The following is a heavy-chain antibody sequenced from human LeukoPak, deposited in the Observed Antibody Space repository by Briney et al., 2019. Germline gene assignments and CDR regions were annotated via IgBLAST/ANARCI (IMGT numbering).Heavy chain of an antibody. D-gene: IGHD3-3*01. Sequence: ASVKVSCKASGYTFTSYAMNWVRQAPGQGLEWMGWINTNTGNPAYAQGFTGRFVFSLDTSVSTAYLQISSLKAEDTAVYYCARGKTYYDFWSGYYRFDYWGQGTLVTVSS. CDR2: INTNTGNP. CDR1: GYTFTSYA. V-gene: IGHV7-4-1*02. CDR3: ARGKTYYDFWSGYYRFDY. J-gene: IGHJ4*02.